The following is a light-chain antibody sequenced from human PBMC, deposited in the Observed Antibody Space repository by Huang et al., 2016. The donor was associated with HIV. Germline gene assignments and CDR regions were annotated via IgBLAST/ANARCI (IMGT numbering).Light chain of an antibody. J-gene: IGKJ1*01. Sequence: DIQMIQSPSTLSASVGDRVTITCRASQTISSWFAWYQQKPGKAPKVLIYKASRLEIGVPSRFSGSGSGTEFTLTISSLQPDDFATYYCQQYTTYSWTFGQGTKVEIK. CDR2: KAS. V-gene: IGKV1-5*03. CDR3: QQYTTYSWT. CDR1: QTISSW.